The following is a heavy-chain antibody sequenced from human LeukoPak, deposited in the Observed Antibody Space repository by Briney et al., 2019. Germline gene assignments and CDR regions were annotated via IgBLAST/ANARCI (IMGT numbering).Heavy chain of an antibody. D-gene: IGHD3-9*01. J-gene: IGHJ5*02. Sequence: GGSLRLSCAASGFTFSSYSMNWVRQAPGKGLEWVSYIGGRGSNICYADSVKGRFTISRDNAKNSVNLQMNSLRAEDTAIYYCAKVPRQHDNWFDPWGQGTLVTVSS. V-gene: IGHV3-48*01. CDR3: AKVPRQHDNWFDP. CDR1: GFTFSSYS. CDR2: IGGRGSNI.